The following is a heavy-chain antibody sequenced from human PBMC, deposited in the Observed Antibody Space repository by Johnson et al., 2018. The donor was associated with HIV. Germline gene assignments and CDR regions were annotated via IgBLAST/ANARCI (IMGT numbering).Heavy chain of an antibody. CDR1: GFTFSSYA. J-gene: IGHJ3*02. Sequence: QMQLVESGGGVVQPGRSLRLSCAASGFTFSSYAMHWVRQAPGKGLEWVAVISYDGSNKYYADSVKGRITISRDNSKNTLYLQMNSLRAEDTAVYYCAKVNRMEQWLAGGGAFDIWGQGTMVTVSS. CDR3: AKVNRMEQWLAGGGAFDI. V-gene: IGHV3-30*04. CDR2: ISYDGSNK. D-gene: IGHD6-19*01.